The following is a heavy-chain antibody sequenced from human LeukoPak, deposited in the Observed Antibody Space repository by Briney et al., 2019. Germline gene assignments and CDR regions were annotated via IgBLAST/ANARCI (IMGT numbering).Heavy chain of an antibody. CDR1: GVSFSGYY. Sequence: SETLSLTCAVYGVSFSGYYLSWIRQPPGKGLEWIGEINHSGSTNYNPSLKSRFTISVDTSKNQFSLKLSSVTAADTAVYYCARTPTIFGVVLLYYFDYWGQGTLVTVSS. CDR2: INHSGST. D-gene: IGHD3-3*01. J-gene: IGHJ4*02. V-gene: IGHV4-34*01. CDR3: ARTPTIFGVVLLYYFDY.